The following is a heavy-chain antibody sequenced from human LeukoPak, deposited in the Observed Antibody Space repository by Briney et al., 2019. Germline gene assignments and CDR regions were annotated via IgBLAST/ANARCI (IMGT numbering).Heavy chain of an antibody. D-gene: IGHD4-17*01. Sequence: ASVKVSCRASGYTFTSYAMHWVRQAPGQRLEWMGWINAGNGNTKYSQKFQGRVTITRDTSASTAYMELSSLRSEDTAVYYCASNTVLRGYYGMDVWGQGTTVTVSS. CDR2: INAGNGNT. CDR1: GYTFTSYA. CDR3: ASNTVLRGYYGMDV. V-gene: IGHV1-3*01. J-gene: IGHJ6*02.